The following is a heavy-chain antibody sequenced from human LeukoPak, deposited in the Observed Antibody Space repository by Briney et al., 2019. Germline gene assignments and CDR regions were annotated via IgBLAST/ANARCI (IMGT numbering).Heavy chain of an antibody. J-gene: IGHJ5*02. CDR1: IDSFSNYH. Sequence: SETLSLTCAVYIDSFSNYHWNWIRQTPAKVMEWIGEVNESGGTNISPSLRSRVILSVDKSKNQLSLKLISVTVADTAIYYCARGQGATVPQVGKNWFDPWGQGTLVTVSS. CDR3: ARGQGATVPQVGKNWFDP. D-gene: IGHD1-26*01. CDR2: VNESGGT. V-gene: IGHV4-34*01.